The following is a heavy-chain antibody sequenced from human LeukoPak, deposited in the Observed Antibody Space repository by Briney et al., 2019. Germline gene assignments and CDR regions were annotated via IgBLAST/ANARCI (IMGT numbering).Heavy chain of an antibody. V-gene: IGHV3-74*01. CDR2: INSDGTST. Sequence: GGSLRLSCAASGFTLGNYWMHWVRQAPGKGLVWVSRINSDGTSTTYADSVRGRFTISRDNAKNSLYLQMNSLRAEDTAVYYCARDLTAGIAARLDYWGQGTLVTVSS. D-gene: IGHD6-6*01. CDR1: GFTLGNYW. J-gene: IGHJ4*02. CDR3: ARDLTAGIAARLDY.